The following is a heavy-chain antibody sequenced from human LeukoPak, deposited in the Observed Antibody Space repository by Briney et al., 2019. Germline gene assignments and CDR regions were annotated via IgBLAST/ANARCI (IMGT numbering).Heavy chain of an antibody. Sequence: GWINPNSGGTNYAQKFQGRVTMTRDTSISTAYMELSRLRSDDTAVYYCARGQWELLPDFDYWGQGTLVTVSS. D-gene: IGHD1-26*01. CDR2: INPNSGGT. CDR3: ARGQWELLPDFDY. J-gene: IGHJ4*02. V-gene: IGHV1-2*02.